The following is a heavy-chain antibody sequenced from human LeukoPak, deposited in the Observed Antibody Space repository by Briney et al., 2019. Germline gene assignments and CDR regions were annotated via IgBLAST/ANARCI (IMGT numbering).Heavy chain of an antibody. Sequence: GGSLRLSCAASGFTFSSYSMNWVRQAPGKGLEWVSVIFRGDDTNYVDSVKGRFTILRDNSKNTLYLQMNSLTAEDTAVYYCARHVWFGEHNGHENWFDPWGQGTLVIVSS. D-gene: IGHD3-10*01. CDR1: GFTFSSYS. V-gene: IGHV3-66*04. CDR2: IFRGDDT. CDR3: ARHVWFGEHNGHENWFDP. J-gene: IGHJ5*02.